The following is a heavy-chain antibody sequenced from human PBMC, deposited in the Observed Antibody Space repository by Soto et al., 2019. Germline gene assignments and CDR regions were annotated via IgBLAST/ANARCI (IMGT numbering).Heavy chain of an antibody. Sequence: QVQLVQSGAEVKKPGSSVKVSCKASGGTFSSYTISWVRQAPGQGLEWMGRIIPILGIANYAQKFQGRVTITADKSTSTASMELSSLRSEDTAVYYCARDLGTTGNGYWGQGTLVTVSS. CDR2: IIPILGIA. J-gene: IGHJ4*02. V-gene: IGHV1-69*08. CDR1: GGTFSSYT. D-gene: IGHD1-7*01. CDR3: ARDLGTTGNGY.